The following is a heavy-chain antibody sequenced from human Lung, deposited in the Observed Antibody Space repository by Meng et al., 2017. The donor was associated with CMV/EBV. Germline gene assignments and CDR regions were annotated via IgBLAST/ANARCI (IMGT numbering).Heavy chain of an antibody. D-gene: IGHD1-1*01. Sequence: SETLSLXCTVAGGFISSYHWSWLRQPPGKGLEWIGHVYYSGGNNYNPSLKSRFTTSLAKSKNQFSLNLTSVTAADTAVYYCATLATLNTHIFDNWVQGTLVTVSS. J-gene: IGHJ4*02. CDR3: ATLATLNTHIFDN. CDR1: GGFISSYH. CDR2: VYYSGGN. V-gene: IGHV4-59*03.